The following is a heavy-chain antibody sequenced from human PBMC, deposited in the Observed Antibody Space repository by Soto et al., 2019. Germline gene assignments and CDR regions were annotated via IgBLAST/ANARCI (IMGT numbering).Heavy chain of an antibody. CDR3: ARYCSSTSRSYGMDV. V-gene: IGHV4-59*01. CDR1: GGSISFYY. D-gene: IGHD2-2*01. CDR2: VYYSGDT. Sequence: SETLSLTCTVSGGSISFYYWSWIRQPPGKGLEWIGYVYYSGDTNYSPSLKSRVTISVDTSKNQFSLKLSSVTAADTALYYCARYCSSTSRSYGMDVWGQGTTVTVSS. J-gene: IGHJ6*02.